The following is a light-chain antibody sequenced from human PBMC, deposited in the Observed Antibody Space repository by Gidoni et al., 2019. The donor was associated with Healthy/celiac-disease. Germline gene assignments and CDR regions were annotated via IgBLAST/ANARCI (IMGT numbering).Light chain of an antibody. J-gene: IGKJ3*01. V-gene: IGKV1-39*01. CDR2: AAS. Sequence: IQLTESPSSLSASVGDRVTITCRASQSISSYLNWYQQKPGKAPKLLIYAASSLQSGVPSRFSGSGSGTEFTLTISSLQPEDFATYYCQQCNSNPCTFGPGTKVDIK. CDR3: QQCNSNPCT. CDR1: QSISSY.